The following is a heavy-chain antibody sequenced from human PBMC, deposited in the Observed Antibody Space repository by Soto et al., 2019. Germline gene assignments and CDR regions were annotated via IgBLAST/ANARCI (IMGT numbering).Heavy chain of an antibody. D-gene: IGHD3-9*01. J-gene: IGHJ4*02. CDR2: IYYSGST. CDR3: ARRSSIYDILTGYYLYYFDY. CDR1: GGSISSYY. V-gene: IGHV4-59*08. Sequence: QVQLQESGPGLVKPSETLSLTCTVSGGSISSYYWSWIRQPPGKGLEWIGYIYYSGSTNYNPSLTSRVTISVDTSKNQFSLKLSSVTAADTAVYYCARRSSIYDILTGYYLYYFDYWGQGTLVTVSS.